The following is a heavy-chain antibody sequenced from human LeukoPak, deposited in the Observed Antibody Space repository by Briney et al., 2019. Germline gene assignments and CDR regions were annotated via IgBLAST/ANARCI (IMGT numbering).Heavy chain of an antibody. J-gene: IGHJ3*02. CDR1: GFTFSSYA. V-gene: IGHV3-23*01. Sequence: GGSLRLSCAASGFTFSSYAMSWVRQAPGKGLEWVSAISGSGGGTYYADSLKGRFTISRDNSKNTLYLQMNSLRAEDTALYYCAKDLDYDNLGAFDIWGQGTMVTVSS. CDR3: AKDLDYDNLGAFDI. D-gene: IGHD3-9*01. CDR2: ISGSGGGT.